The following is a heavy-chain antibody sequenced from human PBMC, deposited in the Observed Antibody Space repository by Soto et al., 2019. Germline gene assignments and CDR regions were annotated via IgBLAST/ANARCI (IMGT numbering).Heavy chain of an antibody. D-gene: IGHD3-22*01. J-gene: IGHJ4*02. CDR1: GGSITSSSYY. CDR2: IYYSGST. Sequence: QLQLQESGPGLVKPSETLSLTCTVSGGSITSSSYYWGWIRQPPGKGLEWIGNIYYSGSTYYNPSLKSRVTISVHTSKNQFALKLSSVTAADTAVYYCMLGSGWKDFDYWGQGTLVTVSS. V-gene: IGHV4-39*01. CDR3: MLGSGWKDFDY.